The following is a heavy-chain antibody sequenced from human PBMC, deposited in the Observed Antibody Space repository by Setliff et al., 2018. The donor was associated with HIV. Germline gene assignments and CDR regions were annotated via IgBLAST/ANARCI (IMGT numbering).Heavy chain of an antibody. D-gene: IGHD5-18*01. J-gene: IGHJ4*02. CDR1: GGSINSYH. V-gene: IGHV4-4*08. CDR2: IYKSGTT. CDR3: GRLSETAMASFDS. Sequence: PSETLSLTCTVSGGSINSYHWSWIRQSPGKGLEWIGYIYKSGTTNYSSSLKSRVTISADPSKNQFSLKLTSVTAADTAVYYCGRLSETAMASFDSWGQGTLVTVSS.